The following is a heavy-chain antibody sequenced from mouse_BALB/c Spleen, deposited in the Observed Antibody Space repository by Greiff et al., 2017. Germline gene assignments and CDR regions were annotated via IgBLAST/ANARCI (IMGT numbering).Heavy chain of an antibody. Sequence: VHLVESGAELVRPGVSVKISCKGSGYTFTDYAMHWVKQSHAKSLEWIGVISTYYGDASYNQKFKGKATMTVDKSSSTAYMELARLTSEDSAIYYCARGDGNYGYYAMDYWGQGTSVTVSS. CDR1: GYTFTDYA. CDR3: ARGDGNYGYYAMDY. D-gene: IGHD2-1*01. V-gene: IGHV1S137*01. CDR2: ISTYYGDA. J-gene: IGHJ4*01.